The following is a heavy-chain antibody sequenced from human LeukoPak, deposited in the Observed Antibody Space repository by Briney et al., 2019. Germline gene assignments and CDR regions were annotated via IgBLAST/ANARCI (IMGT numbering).Heavy chain of an antibody. CDR2: INAGNGNT. CDR1: GYTFTSYA. CDR3: ARSGYRSSTSCPGGYFQH. V-gene: IGHV1-3*01. J-gene: IGHJ1*01. Sequence: GGSVKVSCKASGYTFTSYAMHWVRQAPGQRLEWMGWINAGNGNTKYSQKFQGRVTITRDTSASTAYMELSSLRSEDTAVYYCARSGYRSSTSCPGGYFQHWGQGTLVTVSS. D-gene: IGHD2-2*01.